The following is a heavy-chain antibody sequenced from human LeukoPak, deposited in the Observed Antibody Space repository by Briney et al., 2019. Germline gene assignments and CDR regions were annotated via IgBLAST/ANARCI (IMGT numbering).Heavy chain of an antibody. D-gene: IGHD2-21*02. CDR1: GFSISSSDYY. J-gene: IGHJ4*02. CDR3: ARAIRGDKFVFDY. V-gene: IGHV4-61*08. CDR2: IYYSGST. Sequence: PSETLSLTCTVSGFSISSSDYYWSWIRQPPGKGLEWIGYIYYSGSTNYNPSLKSRVTISVDTSKNQFSPKLSSVTAADTAVYYCARAIRGDKFVFDYWGQGTLVTVSS.